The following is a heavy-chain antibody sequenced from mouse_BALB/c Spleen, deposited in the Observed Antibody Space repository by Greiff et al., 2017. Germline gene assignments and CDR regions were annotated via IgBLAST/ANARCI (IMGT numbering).Heavy chain of an antibody. CDR1: GYTFTSYW. CDR2: INPSTGYT. D-gene: IGHD1-1*01. Sequence: VQLQQSGAELAKPGASVKMSCKASGYTFTSYWMHWVKQRPGQGLEWIGYINPSTGYTEYNQKFKDKATLTADKSSSTAYMQLSSLTSEDSAVYYCARDYGSSYDYWGQGTTRTVSS. CDR3: ARDYGSSYDY. J-gene: IGHJ2*01. V-gene: IGHV1-7*01.